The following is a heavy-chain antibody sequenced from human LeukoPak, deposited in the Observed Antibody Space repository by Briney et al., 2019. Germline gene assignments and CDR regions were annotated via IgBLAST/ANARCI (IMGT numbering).Heavy chain of an antibody. J-gene: IGHJ5*02. CDR2: ISSSSSYI. CDR3: ARSLGYCSSASCYRDNWFDP. D-gene: IGHD2-2*02. Sequence: PGGSLRLSCAASGFTFSSYSMNWVRQAPGKGLEWVSSISSSSSYIYYADSVKGRFTISRDNAKNSLYLQMNSLRAEDTAVYYCARSLGYCSSASCYRDNWFDPWGQGTLVTVSS. V-gene: IGHV3-21*01. CDR1: GFTFSSYS.